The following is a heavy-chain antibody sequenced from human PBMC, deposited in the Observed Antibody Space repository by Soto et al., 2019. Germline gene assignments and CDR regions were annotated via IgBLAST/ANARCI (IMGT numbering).Heavy chain of an antibody. D-gene: IGHD3-22*01. CDR2: ISGSGGST. CDR1: GFTFSSYA. V-gene: IGHV3-23*01. J-gene: IGHJ3*02. Sequence: EVQLLESGGGLVQPGGSLRLSCAASGFTFSSYAMSWVRQAPGKGLEWVSAISGSGGSTYYADSVKGRFTISRDNSKNTLYLQMNSLRAEDTAVYYCAKAQRPYYYDSSNAFDIWGQGTMVTVSS. CDR3: AKAQRPYYYDSSNAFDI.